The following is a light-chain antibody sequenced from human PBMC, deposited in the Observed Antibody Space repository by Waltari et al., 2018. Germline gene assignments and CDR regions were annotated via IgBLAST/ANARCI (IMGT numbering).Light chain of an antibody. CDR1: ISDVGAYDY. V-gene: IGLV2-14*03. J-gene: IGLJ1*01. Sequence: QSALTQPASVSGSPGQSITISCTGTISDVGAYDYVSWYRQLPGNAPELMISDVSRRPSGISDRFSGSKSGDTASLTISGLQAEDEADYYCSSMISGGPLVFGSGTQVTVL. CDR3: SSMISGGPLV. CDR2: DVS.